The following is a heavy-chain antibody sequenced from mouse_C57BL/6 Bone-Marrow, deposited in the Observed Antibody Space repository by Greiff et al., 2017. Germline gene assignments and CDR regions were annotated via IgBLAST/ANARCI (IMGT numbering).Heavy chain of an antibody. Sequence: EVQLVESGEGLVKPGGSLKLSCAASGFTFSSYAMSWVRQTPEQRLEWVAYISSGGDYIYYADTVKGRFTISRDNARNTLYLQMSSLKSEDTAMYYCLITTVVTPSYAMDYWGQGTSVTVSS. D-gene: IGHD1-1*01. CDR2: ISSGGDYI. CDR3: LITTVVTPSYAMDY. J-gene: IGHJ4*01. V-gene: IGHV5-9-1*02. CDR1: GFTFSSYA.